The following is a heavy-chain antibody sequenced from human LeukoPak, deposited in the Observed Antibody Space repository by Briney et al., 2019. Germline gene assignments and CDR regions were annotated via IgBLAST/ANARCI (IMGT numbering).Heavy chain of an antibody. V-gene: IGHV4-34*01. CDR2: INHSGGT. J-gene: IGHJ4*02. CDR3: AREFGDPSHSFDY. D-gene: IGHD3-10*01. CDR1: GAPFTSYH. Sequence: SETLSLTCTVYGAPFTSYHWNWIRQPPGKGVEWIGAINHSGGTNYNPSLKSRVTILLDTSKNQFSLRLSAMTAADTAVYYCAREFGDPSHSFDYWDQGTLVTVSS.